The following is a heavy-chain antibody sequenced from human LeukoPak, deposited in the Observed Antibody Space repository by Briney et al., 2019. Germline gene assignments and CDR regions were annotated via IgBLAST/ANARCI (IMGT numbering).Heavy chain of an antibody. CDR3: AREMRDGFGVVTDY. J-gene: IGHJ4*02. Sequence: GASVKVSCEASGYTFTGYYMHWVRQAPGQGLEWMGWINPNSGGTNYAQKFQGRVTMTRDTSISTAYMELSRLRSDDTAVYYCAREMRDGFGVVTDYWGQGTLVTVSS. CDR2: INPNSGGT. V-gene: IGHV1-2*02. D-gene: IGHD3-3*01. CDR1: GYTFTGYY.